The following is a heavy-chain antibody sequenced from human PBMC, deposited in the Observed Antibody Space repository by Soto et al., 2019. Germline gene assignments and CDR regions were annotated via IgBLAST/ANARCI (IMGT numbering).Heavy chain of an antibody. V-gene: IGHV3-23*01. D-gene: IGHD2-15*01. Sequence: GGSLRLSCAASGFTFSSYAMSGVRQAPGKGLEWVSAISGSGGSTYYADSVKGRFTISRDNSKNTLYLQMNSLRAEDTAVYYCAKVSPAYRSGGSCYYYYYMDVWGKGTTVTVSS. CDR3: AKVSPAYRSGGSCYYYYYMDV. J-gene: IGHJ6*03. CDR1: GFTFSSYA. CDR2: ISGSGGST.